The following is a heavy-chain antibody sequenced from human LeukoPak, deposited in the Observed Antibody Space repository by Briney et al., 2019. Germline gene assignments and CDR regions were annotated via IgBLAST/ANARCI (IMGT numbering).Heavy chain of an antibody. CDR3: AREGGKYDEFDT. D-gene: IGHD3-3*01. Sequence: GGSLRLSCAASGFTFSSYWMSWVRQAPGKGLEWVANIKQDGSEKYYVDSVKGRFTISRDNAKNTLYLQMNSLRDEDTVVYFCAREGGKYDEFDTWGQGIQVTVSS. V-gene: IGHV3-7*01. J-gene: IGHJ5*02. CDR2: IKQDGSEK. CDR1: GFTFSSYW.